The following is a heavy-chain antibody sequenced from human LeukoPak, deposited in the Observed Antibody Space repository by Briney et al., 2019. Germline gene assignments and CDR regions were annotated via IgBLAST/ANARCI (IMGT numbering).Heavy chain of an antibody. CDR1: GGSISGTNL. J-gene: IGHJ4*01. D-gene: IGHD1-26*01. V-gene: IGHV4/OR15-8*02. Sequence: SETLSLTCGVSGGSISGTNLWSWVRQPPGQGLEWIGEISLAGQTNYNPSLNGRVTMSLDKSSNQLSLHLTSVTAADTATYFCSRESGPFCPFGYWGHGTLVIVSS. CDR2: ISLAGQT. CDR3: SRESGPFCPFGY.